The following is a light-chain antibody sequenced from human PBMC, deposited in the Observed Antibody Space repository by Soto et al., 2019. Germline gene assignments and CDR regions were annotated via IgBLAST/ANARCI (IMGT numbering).Light chain of an antibody. J-gene: IGKJ1*01. Sequence: EIVMTQSPATLSLSPGERATLSCRASQSVGKYLVWYQQKPGQAPRLLIYDASNRATGIPARFSGSGSGTDFTLTISSLEPEDLAVYYCQQRRDWPPWTFGQGTKVDIK. CDR3: QQRRDWPPWT. CDR2: DAS. V-gene: IGKV3-11*01. CDR1: QSVGKY.